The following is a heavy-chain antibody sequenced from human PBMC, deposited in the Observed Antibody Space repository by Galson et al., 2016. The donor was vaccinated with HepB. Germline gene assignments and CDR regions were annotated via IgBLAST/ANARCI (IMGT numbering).Heavy chain of an antibody. J-gene: IGHJ4*01. CDR3: ARGPNDYGLALGY. Sequence: SLRLSCAASGFTFSGHGMHWVRQAPGKGLEWLAVIWFDGSKKYYADSVKGRFTISRDNSKNTLYLQMNSLRAEDTAVYYCARGPNDYGLALGYCGHGTLVTVSS. V-gene: IGHV3-33*01. CDR1: GFTFSGHG. D-gene: IGHD4-17*01. CDR2: IWFDGSKK.